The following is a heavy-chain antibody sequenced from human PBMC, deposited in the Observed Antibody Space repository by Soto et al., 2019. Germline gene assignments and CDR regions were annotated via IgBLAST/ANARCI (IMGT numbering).Heavy chain of an antibody. CDR3: ARAGVVVVPAAIYWFDP. CDR2: IYHSGST. CDR1: GYSISSGYY. J-gene: IGHJ5*02. D-gene: IGHD2-2*02. V-gene: IGHV4-38-2*01. Sequence: SETLSLTCAVSGYSISSGYYWGWIRQPPGKGLEWIGSIYHSGSTYYNPSLKSRVTISVDTSKNQFSLKLSSVTAADTAVYYCARAGVVVVPAAIYWFDPWGQGTLVTVSS.